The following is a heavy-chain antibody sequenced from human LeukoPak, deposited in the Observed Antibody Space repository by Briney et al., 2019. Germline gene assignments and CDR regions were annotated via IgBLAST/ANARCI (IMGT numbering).Heavy chain of an antibody. J-gene: IGHJ3*02. D-gene: IGHD3-9*01. CDR2: IKQDGSEK. CDR3: ERDRSDILTSYNDAFDI. CDR1: GFTFSSYW. Sequence: PGGSLRLSCSDSGFTFSSYWMSWDRQAPGKGLEWLANIKQDGSEKYYVDSVKGRFTIPRENAKNSLYLQMNSLRAEDTGVYYCERDRSDILTSYNDAFDIWGQGTMVTVSS. V-gene: IGHV3-7*01.